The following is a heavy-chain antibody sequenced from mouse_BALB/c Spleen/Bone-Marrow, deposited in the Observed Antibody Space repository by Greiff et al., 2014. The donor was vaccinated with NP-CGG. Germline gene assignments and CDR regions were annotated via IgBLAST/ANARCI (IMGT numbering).Heavy chain of an antibody. Sequence: VQLQESGAELMKPGASVEISCKASGCTFSNFWIEWVKQRPGQGLEWLGEILPGTGSSRYNGKFKDKATFTADTSSNTAYMQLSSLTSEDSAVYYCARYDGYWYFDVWGAGTTVTVSS. CDR1: GCTFSNFW. J-gene: IGHJ1*01. CDR3: ARYDGYWYFDV. CDR2: ILPGTGSS. D-gene: IGHD2-3*01. V-gene: IGHV1-9*01.